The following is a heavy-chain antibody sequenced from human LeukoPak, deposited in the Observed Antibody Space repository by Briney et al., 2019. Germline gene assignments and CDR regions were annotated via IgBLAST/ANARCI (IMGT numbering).Heavy chain of an antibody. V-gene: IGHV3-23*01. J-gene: IGHJ4*02. D-gene: IGHD3-16*02. CDR2: ISGSGGST. CDR3: AKQDEVVRPRLTLIDY. Sequence: GGSLRLSCAAYGFTFSSYAMSWVRQAPGKGLEWVSAISGSGGSTYYADSVKGRFTISRDNSKNTLYLQMNSLRAEDTAVYYCAKQDEVVRPRLTLIDYWGQGTLVTVSS. CDR1: GFTFSSYA.